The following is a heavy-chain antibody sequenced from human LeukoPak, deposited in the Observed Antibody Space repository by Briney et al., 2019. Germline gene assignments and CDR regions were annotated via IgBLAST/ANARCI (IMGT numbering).Heavy chain of an antibody. CDR3: ANPDYDSSTYVGDY. V-gene: IGHV3-30*02. Sequence: GGSLRHSCAASGFTFSSFGMHWVRQAPGKGLEWVAFIRYDGSNKYHADSVKGRFTISRDNSKNTLYLQMNSLRAEDTAVYYCANPDYDSSTYVGDYWGQGTLVTVSS. D-gene: IGHD3-22*01. CDR1: GFTFSSFG. CDR2: IRYDGSNK. J-gene: IGHJ4*02.